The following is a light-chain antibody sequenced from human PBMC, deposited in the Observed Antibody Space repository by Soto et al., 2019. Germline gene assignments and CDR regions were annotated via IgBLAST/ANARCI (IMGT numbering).Light chain of an antibody. J-gene: IGLJ2*01. Sequence: QSALTQPASVSGSPGQSITISCTGTSSDVGGYNYVSWYQQHPGKAPKLMIYDVSNRPSGVSNRFSGSKSGNTASLTISGLQAEDEADYYCSSYTSSSTDFGGGTKLTVL. CDR1: SSDVGGYNY. CDR2: DVS. CDR3: SSYTSSSTD. V-gene: IGLV2-14*01.